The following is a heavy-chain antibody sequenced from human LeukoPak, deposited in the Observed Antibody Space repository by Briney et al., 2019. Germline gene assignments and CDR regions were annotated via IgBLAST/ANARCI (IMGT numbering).Heavy chain of an antibody. D-gene: IGHD6-13*01. CDR3: ARGYSSSLTEPIDY. V-gene: IGHV1-18*01. CDR1: GYTFTTYS. J-gene: IGHJ4*02. Sequence: GASVNVSFTASGYTFTTYSISWVRQAPGQGLEWMGWVSTYNGNTNYAQKLQGRVTMTTDTSTSTVYIELRSLRSDDTAAYYCARGYSSSLTEPIDYWGQGTLVTVSS. CDR2: VSTYNGNT.